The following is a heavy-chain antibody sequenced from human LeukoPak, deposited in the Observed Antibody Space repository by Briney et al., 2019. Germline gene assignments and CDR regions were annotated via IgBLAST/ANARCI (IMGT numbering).Heavy chain of an antibody. V-gene: IGHV3-74*01. D-gene: IGHD3-16*02. CDR1: GFTFSSYW. Sequence: GGSLRLSCAASGFTFSSYWMHWVRQAPGKGLVWVSRINSDGSSTSYADSVKGRFTISRDNAKNTLYLQMNSLRAEDTAVYYCARGEYDYVWGSYPQSDYWGRGTLVTVSS. CDR3: ARGEYDYVWGSYPQSDY. J-gene: IGHJ4*02. CDR2: INSDGSST.